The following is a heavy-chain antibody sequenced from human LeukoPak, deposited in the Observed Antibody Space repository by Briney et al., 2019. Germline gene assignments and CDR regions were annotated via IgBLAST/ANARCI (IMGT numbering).Heavy chain of an antibody. D-gene: IGHD3-16*01. V-gene: IGHV3-30*02. Sequence: GGSLRLSCAASGFAFSHFNMHWVRQAHGRGLEWVAFIFYEEGKRSYSDSVKGRFTISRDISKRTLYLQMNGLRAEDTAVYYCAKDSATWGFDPWGQGTLVTVSS. J-gene: IGHJ5*02. CDR2: IFYEEGKR. CDR1: GFAFSHFN. CDR3: AKDSATWGFDP.